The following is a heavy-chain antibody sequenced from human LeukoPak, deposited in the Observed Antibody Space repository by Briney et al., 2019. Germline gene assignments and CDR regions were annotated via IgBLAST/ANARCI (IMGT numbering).Heavy chain of an antibody. D-gene: IGHD2-21*02. CDR2: ISSGSTYI. V-gene: IGHV3-21*01. Sequence: PGGSLRLSCAVSGFTFSSYGMNWVRQAPGRGLEWVSSISSGSTYIYYAGSVKGRFTISRDNGKNSLYLQMNSLRAEDTAVYYCARDKLAYCGGDCYPDAWGQGTLVTVSS. CDR3: ARDKLAYCGGDCYPDA. CDR1: GFTFSSYG. J-gene: IGHJ5*02.